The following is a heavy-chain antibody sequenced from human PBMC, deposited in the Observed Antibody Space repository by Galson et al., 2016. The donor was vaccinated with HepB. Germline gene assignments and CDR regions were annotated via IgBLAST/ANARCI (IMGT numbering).Heavy chain of an antibody. CDR1: GFTFDDYA. V-gene: IGHV3-9*01. Sequence: SLRLSCAFSGFTFDDYAFHWVRQVPGKGLEWVSGISWNSGRIGYADSVKGRFTISRDNAKNSLYLQMNSLRAGDTALYYCAKAAVGTRAFDIWGQGTRVTVPS. D-gene: IGHD6-13*01. CDR2: ISWNSGRI. J-gene: IGHJ3*02. CDR3: AKAAVGTRAFDI.